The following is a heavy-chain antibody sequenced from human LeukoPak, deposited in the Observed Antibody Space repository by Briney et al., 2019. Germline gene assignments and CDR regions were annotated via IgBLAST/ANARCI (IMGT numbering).Heavy chain of an antibody. V-gene: IGHV3-64D*06. J-gene: IGHJ4*02. CDR3: VKAAGSWYGYFDY. CDR1: GFTFSNYA. D-gene: IGHD6-13*01. Sequence: PGGSLRLSCSASGFTFSNYAIHWVRQAPGKGLEYVSTISDNGGNTNYADSVKGRFTISRDNSKNTLYLQMSSLGPEDTAVYYCVKAAGSWYGYFDYWGQGTLVTVSS. CDR2: ISDNGGNT.